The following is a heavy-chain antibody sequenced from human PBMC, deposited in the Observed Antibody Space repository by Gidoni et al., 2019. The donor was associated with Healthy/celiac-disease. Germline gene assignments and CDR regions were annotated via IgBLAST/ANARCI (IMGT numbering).Heavy chain of an antibody. J-gene: IGHJ4*01. CDR2: ISGSGANT. V-gene: IGHV3-23*01. CDR1: GFTFCSFG. Sequence: EVQLLESGGGLVQPGVSLRLSCEVSGFTFCSFGMSWVRQAPGRGLEWISTISGSGANTHYADSVKGRFTISRDNSKSTLYLQMNSLRAEDTAVYFCSKDAGAVTLPFFDYWDHGTLVTVSS. CDR3: SKDAGAVTLPFFDY. D-gene: IGHD3-16*01.